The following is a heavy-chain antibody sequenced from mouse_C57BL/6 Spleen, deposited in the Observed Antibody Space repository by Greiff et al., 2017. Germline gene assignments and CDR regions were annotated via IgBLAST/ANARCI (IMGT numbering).Heavy chain of an antibody. CDR1: GYTFTDYE. CDR2: IDPETGGT. CDR3: TSEGGQRRSQGYLDY. V-gene: IGHV1-15*01. D-gene: IGHD3-2*02. J-gene: IGHJ2*01. Sequence: VKLMESGAELVRPGASVTLSCKASGYTFTDYEMHWVKQTPVHGLEWIGAIDPETGGTAYNQKFKGKAILTADKSSSTADMGRRSLTAEASAVYYCTSEGGQRRSQGYLDYWGQGTTLTVSS.